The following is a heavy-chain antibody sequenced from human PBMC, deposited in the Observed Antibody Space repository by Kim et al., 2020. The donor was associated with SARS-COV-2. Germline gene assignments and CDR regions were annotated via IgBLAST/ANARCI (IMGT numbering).Heavy chain of an antibody. V-gene: IGHV3-73*01. CDR2: IRSKPNSYAT. CDR1: GFAFSGSA. Sequence: GGSLRLSCAASGFAFSGSAMHWVRQASGKGLEWVGRIRSKPNSYATAYAAPVKGRFTISREDSKNTAYLQMNNLKTEDTAVYYCTRVPGRKLAFWDAFDIWGQGTMVAVSS. J-gene: IGHJ3*02. CDR3: TRVPGRKLAFWDAFDI. D-gene: IGHD3-3*02.